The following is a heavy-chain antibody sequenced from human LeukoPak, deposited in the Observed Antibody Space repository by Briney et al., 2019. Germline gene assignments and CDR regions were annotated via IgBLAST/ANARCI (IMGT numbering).Heavy chain of an antibody. CDR3: AKGVDTAMVTVGFDY. CDR1: GSTFDDYA. J-gene: IGHJ4*02. V-gene: IGHV3-9*03. D-gene: IGHD5-18*01. CDR2: ISWNSGSI. Sequence: GGSLRLSCAASGSTFDDYAMHWVRQAPGKGLEWVSGISWNSGSIGYADSVKGRFTISRDNAKNSLYLQMNSLRAEDMALYYCAKGVDTAMVTVGFDYWGQGTLVTVSS.